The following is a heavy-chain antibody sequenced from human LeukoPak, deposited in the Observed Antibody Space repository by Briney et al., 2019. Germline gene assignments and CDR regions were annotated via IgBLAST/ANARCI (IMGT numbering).Heavy chain of an antibody. CDR1: GGSFSGYY. CDR2: INHSGST. D-gene: IGHD2-21*02. V-gene: IGHV4-34*01. CDR3: ARGPYCGGDCYYNWFDP. Sequence: SETLSLTCAVHGGSFSGYYWSWIRQPPGKGLEWIGEINHSGSTNYNPSLKSRVTISVERSKNQFSLKLSSVTAADTAVYYCARGPYCGGDCYYNWFDPWGQGTLVTVSS. J-gene: IGHJ5*02.